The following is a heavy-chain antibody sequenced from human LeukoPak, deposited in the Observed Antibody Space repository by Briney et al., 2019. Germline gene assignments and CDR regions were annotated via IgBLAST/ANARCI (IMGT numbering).Heavy chain of an antibody. V-gene: IGHV3-48*01. Sequence: PGGSLRLSCAASGFTFSSYSMNWVRQAPGKGLEWVSYISSSSSTIYYADSVKGRFTISRDNAKNSLYLQMNSLRAEDTAVYYCARDGGDFWSGYYSYYYGMDVWGQGTTATVSS. CDR3: ARDGGDFWSGYYSYYYGMDV. J-gene: IGHJ6*02. CDR2: ISSSSSTI. D-gene: IGHD3-3*01. CDR1: GFTFSSYS.